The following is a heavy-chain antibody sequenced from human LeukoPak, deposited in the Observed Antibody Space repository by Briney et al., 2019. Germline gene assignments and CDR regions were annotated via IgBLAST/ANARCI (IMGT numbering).Heavy chain of an antibody. CDR1: GGSISSYY. Sequence: SETLSLTCTVSGGSISSYYWGWIRQPPGKGLEWIGYIYYSGSTNYNPSLKSRVTISVDTSKNQFSLKLSSVTAADTAVYYCARRGSMIEGWFDPWGQGTLVTVSS. CDR2: IYYSGST. J-gene: IGHJ5*02. D-gene: IGHD3-22*01. CDR3: ARRGSMIEGWFDP. V-gene: IGHV4-59*08.